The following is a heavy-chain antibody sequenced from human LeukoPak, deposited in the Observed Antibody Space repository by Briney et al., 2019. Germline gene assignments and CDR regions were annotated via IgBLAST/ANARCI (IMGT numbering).Heavy chain of an antibody. CDR2: ISGSGAST. Sequence: GGSLRLSCAASGFTFSSHAMSWVRQAPGKGLEWVSAISGSGASTYYADSVKGRFTISRDNSKNTPYLQMNSLRAEDTAVYYCAKGIAEESLFDSWGQGTLVTVSS. J-gene: IGHJ4*02. D-gene: IGHD6-13*01. CDR1: GFTFSSHA. V-gene: IGHV3-23*01. CDR3: AKGIAEESLFDS.